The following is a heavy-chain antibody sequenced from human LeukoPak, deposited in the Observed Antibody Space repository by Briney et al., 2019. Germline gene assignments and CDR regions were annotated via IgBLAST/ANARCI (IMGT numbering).Heavy chain of an antibody. V-gene: IGHV1-2*02. Sequence: GASVKVSCEASGYTFTGYYMHWVRQAPGQGLEWMGWINPNSGGTNYAQKFQGRVTMTRDTSIGTAYMELSRLRSDDTAVYYCATQGAARRHLSNFDYWGQGTLVTVSS. CDR1: GYTFTGYY. J-gene: IGHJ4*02. D-gene: IGHD6-6*01. CDR3: ATQGAARRHLSNFDY. CDR2: INPNSGGT.